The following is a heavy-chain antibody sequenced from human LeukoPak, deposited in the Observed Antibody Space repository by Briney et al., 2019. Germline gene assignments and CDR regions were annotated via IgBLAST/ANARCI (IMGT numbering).Heavy chain of an antibody. CDR3: ARPTKTDCSSTSCYFYYYYYGMDV. CDR1: GGTFSSYT. D-gene: IGHD2-2*01. V-gene: IGHV1-69*13. J-gene: IGHJ6*02. Sequence: GASVKVSCKASGGTFSSYTISWVRQAPGQGLDWMGSIFGTADYAQKFQGRVTLTADESTSTAYMELSSLRSEDTAVYYCARPTKTDCSSTSCYFYYYYYGMDVWGQGTTVTVSS. CDR2: IFGTA.